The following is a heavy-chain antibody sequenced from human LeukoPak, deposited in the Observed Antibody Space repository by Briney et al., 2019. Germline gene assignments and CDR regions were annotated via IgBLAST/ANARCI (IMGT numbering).Heavy chain of an antibody. CDR3: AREGYYDILTGYQYYFDY. V-gene: IGHV1-69*06. Sequence: GATVKVSCKASGGTFSSYAISWVRHAPGQGLEWMGGIIPSFGTANYAQKFQGRVTITADKSTSTAYMELSSLRSEDTAVYYCAREGYYDILTGYQYYFDYWGQGTLVTVSS. J-gene: IGHJ4*02. D-gene: IGHD3-9*01. CDR1: GGTFSSYA. CDR2: IIPSFGTA.